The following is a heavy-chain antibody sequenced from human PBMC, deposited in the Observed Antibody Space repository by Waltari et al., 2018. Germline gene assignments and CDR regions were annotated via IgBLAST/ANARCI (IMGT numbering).Heavy chain of an antibody. Sequence: EVLLVQSGAEIRKPGESLKISCQASGYSFTSEWIAWVRRTPERGLEWMGLTWPGDSETKYSPSFQGQVTFSVDKTTETAYLQWSSLKASDSATYYCARRSLYLDFWGTGTTVTV. CDR2: TWPGDSET. CDR3: ARRSLYLDF. CDR1: GYSFTSEW. J-gene: IGHJ6*03. V-gene: IGHV5-51*01.